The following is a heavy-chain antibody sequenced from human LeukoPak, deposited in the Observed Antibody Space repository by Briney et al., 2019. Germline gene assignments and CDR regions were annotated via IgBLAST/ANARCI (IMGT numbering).Heavy chain of an antibody. Sequence: ASVKVSCKASGYTFTSYGISWVRQAPGQGLEWMGWISAYNGNTNYAQKLQGRVTMTTDTSTSTAYMELRSLRSDDTAVYYCAREGEYYDILTGYYKGNRFDPWGQGTLVTVSS. CDR3: AREGEYYDILTGYYKGNRFDP. J-gene: IGHJ5*02. CDR1: GYTFTSYG. CDR2: ISAYNGNT. V-gene: IGHV1-18*01. D-gene: IGHD3-9*01.